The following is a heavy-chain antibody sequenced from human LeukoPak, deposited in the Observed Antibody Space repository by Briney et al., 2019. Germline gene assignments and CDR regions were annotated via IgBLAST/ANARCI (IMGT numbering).Heavy chain of an antibody. D-gene: IGHD2-15*01. CDR1: GGSFSGYY. J-gene: IGHJ3*02. CDR3: ARDRYCSGGSCTHDAFDI. V-gene: IGHV4-34*01. CDR2: INHSGST. Sequence: SETLSLTCAVYGGSFSGYYWSWSRQPPGKGLEWIGEINHSGSTNYNPSLKSRVTISVDTSKNQFSLKLSSVTAADTAVNYCARDRYCSGGSCTHDAFDIWGQGTMVTVSS.